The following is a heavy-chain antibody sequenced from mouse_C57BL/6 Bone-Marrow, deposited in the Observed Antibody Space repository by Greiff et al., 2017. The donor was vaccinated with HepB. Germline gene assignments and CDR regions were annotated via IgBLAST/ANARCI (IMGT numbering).Heavy chain of an antibody. CDR2: IDPENGDT. Sequence: VQLQQSGAELVRPGASVKLSCTASGFNIKDDYMHWVKQRPEQGLEWIGWIDPENGDTEYASKFQGKATITADTSSNTAYLQLSSLTSEDTAVYYCTIITTVVATSSDYWGQGTTLTVSS. D-gene: IGHD1-1*01. CDR3: TIITTVVATSSDY. V-gene: IGHV14-4*01. J-gene: IGHJ2*01. CDR1: GFNIKDDY.